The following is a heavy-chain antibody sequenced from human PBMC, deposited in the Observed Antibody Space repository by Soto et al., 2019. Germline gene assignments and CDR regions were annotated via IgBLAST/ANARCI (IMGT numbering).Heavy chain of an antibody. V-gene: IGHV1-69*01. D-gene: IGHD1-1*01. J-gene: IGHJ4*02. CDR3: ARVRWKESSPSPFDF. Sequence: QVHLMQSGAEVKTPGSSVKVSCKASGDTFSSYAITWVREAPGQGLEWMGGIIPIFGTTDYAQKFQGRVTISADESTRTSYMELSSLRFEDTAVYYCARVRWKESSPSPFDFWGQGTVVTVSS. CDR2: IIPIFGTT. CDR1: GDTFSSYA.